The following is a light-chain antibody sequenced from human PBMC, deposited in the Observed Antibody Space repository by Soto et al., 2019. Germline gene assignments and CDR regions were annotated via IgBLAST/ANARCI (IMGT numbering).Light chain of an antibody. CDR3: QHMAT. J-gene: IGKJ1*01. CDR2: KAS. V-gene: IGKV1-5*03. CDR1: QSISAS. Sequence: DIQMTQSPSTLSASVGDRVTITCRASQSISASLAWYQQKPGKAPKPLIYKASSLETGVPTSFSFSGSGTENTLSISILQPEDFATYFCQHMATFGQGTKVEIK.